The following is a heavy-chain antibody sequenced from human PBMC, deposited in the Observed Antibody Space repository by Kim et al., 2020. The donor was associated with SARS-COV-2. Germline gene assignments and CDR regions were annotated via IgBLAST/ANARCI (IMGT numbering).Heavy chain of an antibody. J-gene: IGHJ6*02. CDR2: IKQDGSEK. Sequence: GGSPRLSCAASGFTFSSYWMSWVRQAPGKGLEWVANIKQDGSEKYYVDSVKGRFTISRDNAKNSLYLQMNSLRAEDTAVYYCARDQGYDFWSGYSGMDVWGQGTTVTVSS. D-gene: IGHD3-3*01. CDR3: ARDQGYDFWSGYSGMDV. CDR1: GFTFSSYW. V-gene: IGHV3-7*03.